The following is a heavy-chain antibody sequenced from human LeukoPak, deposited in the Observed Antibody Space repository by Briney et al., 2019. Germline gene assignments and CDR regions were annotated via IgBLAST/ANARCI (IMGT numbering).Heavy chain of an antibody. D-gene: IGHD3-22*01. V-gene: IGHV1-18*04. CDR3: ARGSYYDSSGAP. CDR1: GYTFTSYF. CDR2: ISAYNGNT. Sequence: ASVKVSCKASGYTFTSYFMHWVRQAPGQGLEWMGWISAYNGNTNYAQKLQGRVTMTTDTSTSTAYMELRSLRSDDTAVYYCARGSYYDSSGAPWGQGTPVTVSS. J-gene: IGHJ5*02.